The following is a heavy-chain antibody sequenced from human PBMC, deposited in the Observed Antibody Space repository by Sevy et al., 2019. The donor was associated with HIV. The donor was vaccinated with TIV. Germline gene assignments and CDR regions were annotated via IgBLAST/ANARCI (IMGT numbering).Heavy chain of an antibody. CDR1: GFTFSTYS. V-gene: IGHV3-48*02. D-gene: IGHD3-22*01. CDR3: AREAYYYDRREENWFDP. Sequence: GGSLRLSCKASGFTFSTYSMHWVRQAPGKGLEWVSSISRTSTTTSYADAAKGRFTISRENAKNSLYLQMNSLRDEDTTVYYCAREAYYYDRREENWFDPWGQGTLVTVSS. J-gene: IGHJ5*02. CDR2: ISRTSTTT.